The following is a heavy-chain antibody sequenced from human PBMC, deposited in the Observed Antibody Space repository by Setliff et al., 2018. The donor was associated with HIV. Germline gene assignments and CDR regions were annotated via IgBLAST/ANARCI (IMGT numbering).Heavy chain of an antibody. J-gene: IGHJ4*02. CDR3: ARETSSSWFDY. D-gene: IGHD6-13*01. V-gene: IGHV4-39*02. Sequence: SETLSLTCTVSGGSITTSTFYWGWIRQPPGKGLEWIGSIYYSGSTYYNPSLKSRVTMSLDTSKNQYSLKVNSVTAADTAVYYCARETSSSWFDYWGQGSLVTVSS. CDR2: IYYSGST. CDR1: GGSITTSTFY.